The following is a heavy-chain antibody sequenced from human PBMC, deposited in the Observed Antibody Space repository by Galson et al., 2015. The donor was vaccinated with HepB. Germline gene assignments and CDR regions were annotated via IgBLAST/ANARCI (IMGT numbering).Heavy chain of an antibody. Sequence: QSGAEVKKPGESLRISCKGSGYTFTNYWISWVRQKPGQGLEWMGRIDPSDSYTSYSPSFQGHVTISVDKSINTAYLQWSSLKASDTAMYYCARRSYQLLEYWFDPWGQGTLVTVSS. D-gene: IGHD2-2*01. J-gene: IGHJ5*02. CDR3: ARRSYQLLEYWFDP. V-gene: IGHV5-10-1*01. CDR1: GYTFTNYW. CDR2: IDPSDSYT.